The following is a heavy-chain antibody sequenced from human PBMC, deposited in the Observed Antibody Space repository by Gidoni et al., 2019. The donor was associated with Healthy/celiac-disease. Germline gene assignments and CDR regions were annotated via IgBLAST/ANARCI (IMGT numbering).Heavy chain of an antibody. CDR2: ISSNGGST. CDR1: GFTFSSYA. J-gene: IGHJ6*02. V-gene: IGHV3-64D*06. CDR3: VKVLYGSGSYRPYYYGMDV. Sequence: PPGGSLRPSCPAAGFTFSSYAMHWVRQAPGKGLEYVSAISSNGGSTYYADSVKGRFTISRDNSKNTLYLQMSSLRAEDTAVYYCVKVLYGSGSYRPYYYGMDVWGQGTTVTVSS. D-gene: IGHD3-10*01.